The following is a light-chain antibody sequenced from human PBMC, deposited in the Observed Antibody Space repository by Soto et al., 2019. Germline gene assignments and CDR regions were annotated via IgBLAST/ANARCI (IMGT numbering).Light chain of an antibody. V-gene: IGKV3-15*01. CDR1: QSVSSN. J-gene: IGKJ1*01. CDR2: GAS. Sequence: EIVMTQSPATLSVSPWERATLSCRASQSVSSNLAWYQQKPGQDPRRLIYGASTRATGVPARCSCSGSGTEFTLTISCLQSEDCATYDIQQYHGYTRSFGQGTKVDIK. CDR3: QQYHGYTRS.